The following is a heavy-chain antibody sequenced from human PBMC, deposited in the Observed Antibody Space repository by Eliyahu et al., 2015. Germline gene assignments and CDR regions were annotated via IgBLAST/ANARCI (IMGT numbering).Heavy chain of an antibody. Sequence: EVQLVQSGAEVKKPGESLKISCKGSGYTFSNYXIGWVRQRPGKGLEWVGIIYPGDSDTRYSPSFQGLVTISADKSVSTAYLQWSSLSASDTAMYYCARPGGDVYWKFDFWGRGTLITVSS. D-gene: IGHD2-21*02. CDR2: IYPGDSDT. CDR3: ARPGGDVYWKFDF. J-gene: IGHJ2*01. V-gene: IGHV5-51*01. CDR1: GYTFSNYX.